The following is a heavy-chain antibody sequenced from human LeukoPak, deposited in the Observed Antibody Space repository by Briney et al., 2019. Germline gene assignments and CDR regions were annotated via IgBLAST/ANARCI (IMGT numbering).Heavy chain of an antibody. CDR1: GYTFTTYY. Sequence: ASVKVSCKTSGYTFTTYYMHWVRQAPGQGLEWMGLINPSGGSTSYAQKFQGRITMTRDTSTSTVYMELSSLRSEDTAVYYCALIADLGATRPDYWGQGTLVTVSS. J-gene: IGHJ4*02. D-gene: IGHD1-26*01. CDR3: ALIADLGATRPDY. CDR2: INPSGGST. V-gene: IGHV1-46*01.